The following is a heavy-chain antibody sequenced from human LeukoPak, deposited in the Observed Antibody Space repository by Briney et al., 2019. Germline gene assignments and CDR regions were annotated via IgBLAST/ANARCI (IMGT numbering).Heavy chain of an antibody. V-gene: IGHV3-21*01. D-gene: IGHD6-19*01. CDR1: GFTFSSYS. J-gene: IGHJ3*02. CDR3: ARLSSGWFPLAHDAFDI. Sequence: GGSLRLSCAASGFTFSSYSMNWVRQAPGKGLEWVSSISSSSSYIYYADSVKGRFTISRDNAKNSLYLQMNSLRAEDTAVYYCARLSSGWFPLAHDAFDIWGQGTMVTVSS. CDR2: ISSSSSYI.